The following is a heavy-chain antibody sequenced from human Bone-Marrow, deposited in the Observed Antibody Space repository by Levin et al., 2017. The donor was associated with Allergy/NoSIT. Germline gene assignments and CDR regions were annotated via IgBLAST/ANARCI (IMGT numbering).Heavy chain of an antibody. CDR1: GFTFSSYS. Sequence: GGSLRLSCAASGFTFSSYSMNWVRQAPGKGLEWVSSISSSSSYIYYADSVKGRFTISRDNAKNSLYLQMNSLRAEDTAVYYCARDRAFPYYYDSSGGSDAFDIWGQGTMVTVSS. D-gene: IGHD3-22*01. V-gene: IGHV3-21*01. J-gene: IGHJ3*02. CDR3: ARDRAFPYYYDSSGGSDAFDI. CDR2: ISSSSSYI.